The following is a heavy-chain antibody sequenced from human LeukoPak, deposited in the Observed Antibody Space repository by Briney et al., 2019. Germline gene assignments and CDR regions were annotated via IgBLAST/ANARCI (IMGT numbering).Heavy chain of an antibody. CDR3: ARIGFGYSYGQGFDY. CDR2: ISHDGSNK. CDR1: GISFNGYS. V-gene: IGHV3-30-3*01. J-gene: IGHJ4*02. Sequence: GGSLRLSCVASGISFNGYSVNWVRQAPGKGLAWVAVISHDGSNKYYADSVKGRFTISRDNSENTLYLQMNTLRAEDTAVYYCARIGFGYSYGQGFDYWGQGTLVSVSS. D-gene: IGHD5-18*01.